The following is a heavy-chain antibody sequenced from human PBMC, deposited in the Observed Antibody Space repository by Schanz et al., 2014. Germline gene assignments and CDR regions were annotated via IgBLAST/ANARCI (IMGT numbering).Heavy chain of an antibody. J-gene: IGHJ4*02. V-gene: IGHV1-18*01. CDR3: ARDRDQWDGNYLDY. CDR1: GYTFTRSV. CDR2: IGGSDGKT. Sequence: QVQLVQSGGEVKTPGASVKVSCKASGYTFTRSVISWVRQAPGQGLEWMGWIGGSDGKTNFAQKFPGRVTMTTDTSTSTVYMELRSLTSDDSAVYYCARDRDQWDGNYLDYWGQGTLVTVSS. D-gene: IGHD1-26*01.